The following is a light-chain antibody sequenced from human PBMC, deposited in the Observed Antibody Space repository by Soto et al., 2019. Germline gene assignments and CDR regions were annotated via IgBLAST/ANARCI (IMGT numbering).Light chain of an antibody. Sequence: EIVLTQSPATLSLSPGERATLSCRASQSVSSYLAWYQQKPGQAPRLLIYDASNSATGIPARFSGSGSGTDFTLTISSQEPADFAVYYCQQRSNWPLPFGGGTQVEIK. CDR2: DAS. CDR3: QQRSNWPLP. V-gene: IGKV3-11*01. CDR1: QSVSSY. J-gene: IGKJ4*01.